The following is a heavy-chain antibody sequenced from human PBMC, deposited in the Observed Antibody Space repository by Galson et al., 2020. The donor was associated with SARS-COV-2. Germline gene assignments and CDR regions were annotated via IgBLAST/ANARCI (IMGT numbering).Heavy chain of an antibody. CDR1: GGSFSGYY. J-gene: IGHJ4*02. CDR3: ARGVVGGQPGY. D-gene: IGHD2-15*01. Sequence: SATLSLTCAVYGGSFSGYYWSWIRQPPGKGLEWIGEINHSGSTNYNPSLKSRVTISVDTSKNQFSLKLSSVTAADTAVYYCARGVVGGQPGYWGRGSLVTVSS. V-gene: IGHV4-34*01. CDR2: INHSGST.